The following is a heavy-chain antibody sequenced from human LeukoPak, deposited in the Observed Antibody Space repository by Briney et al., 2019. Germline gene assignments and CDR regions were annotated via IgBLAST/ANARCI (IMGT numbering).Heavy chain of an antibody. J-gene: IGHJ4*02. V-gene: IGHV4-4*07. CDR3: ARVYEEFIGGSRLYYFDY. D-gene: IGHD1-26*01. CDR1: GGSISSYY. CDR2: IYTSGST. Sequence: SETLSLTCTVSGGSISSYYWSWIRQPAGKGLEWIGRIYTSGSTNYNPSLKSRVTISVDKSKNQFSLKLSSVTAADTAVYYCARVYEEFIGGSRLYYFDYWGQGTLVTVSS.